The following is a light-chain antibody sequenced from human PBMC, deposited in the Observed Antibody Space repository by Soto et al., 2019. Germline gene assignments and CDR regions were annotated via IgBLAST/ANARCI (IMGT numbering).Light chain of an antibody. CDR1: TSDVGGYNY. CDR2: DVN. Sequence: QSALTQPASVSGSPGHSITISCTGTTSDVGGYNYVCWYQQHTGKAPKLMIYDVNNRPSGVSNRFSASKSGNTASLTISGLQAGDEADYYCSSYTSSNTVIFGGGTKLTVL. V-gene: IGLV2-14*03. CDR3: SSYTSSNTVI. J-gene: IGLJ2*01.